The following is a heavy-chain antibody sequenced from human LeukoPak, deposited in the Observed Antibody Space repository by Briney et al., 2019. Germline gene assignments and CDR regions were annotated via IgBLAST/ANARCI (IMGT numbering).Heavy chain of an antibody. CDR1: GGTFSSYA. V-gene: IGHV1-18*01. CDR2: ISAYNGNT. Sequence: ASVKVSCKASGGTFSSYAISWVRQAPGQGLEWMGWISAYNGNTNYAQKLQGRVTMTTDTSTSTAYMELRSLRSDDTAVYYCARGSSYYYDSSGYYDFDYWGQGTLVTVSS. D-gene: IGHD3-22*01. J-gene: IGHJ4*02. CDR3: ARGSSYYYDSSGYYDFDY.